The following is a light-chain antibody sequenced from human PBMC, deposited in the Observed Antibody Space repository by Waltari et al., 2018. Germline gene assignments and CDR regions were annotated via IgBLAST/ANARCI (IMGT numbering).Light chain of an antibody. Sequence: QSALTQPASVSGSPGQSITISCTGTSSDVGGYNYVSWYQQHPGKAPKLMIYEVSNRPSWVSNRFSGSNSGNTASLSISGLHAEDEADYYCSSYTRSSTLKVVFGGGTKLTVL. V-gene: IGLV2-14*01. J-gene: IGLJ2*01. CDR3: SSYTRSSTLKVV. CDR2: EVS. CDR1: SSDVGGYNY.